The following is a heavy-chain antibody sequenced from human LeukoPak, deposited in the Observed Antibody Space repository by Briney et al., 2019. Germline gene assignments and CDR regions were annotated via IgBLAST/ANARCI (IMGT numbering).Heavy chain of an antibody. J-gene: IGHJ4*02. CDR3: AIRDGSGYYPYYFDY. Sequence: SETLSLTCTVSGGSISSSSYYWSWIRQPPGKGLEWIGSIYYSGSTYYNPSLKSRVTISVDTSKNQFSLKLSSVTAADTAVYYCAIRDGSGYYPYYFDYWGQGTLVTVSS. CDR1: GGSISSSSYY. D-gene: IGHD3-22*01. CDR2: IYYSGST. V-gene: IGHV4-39*01.